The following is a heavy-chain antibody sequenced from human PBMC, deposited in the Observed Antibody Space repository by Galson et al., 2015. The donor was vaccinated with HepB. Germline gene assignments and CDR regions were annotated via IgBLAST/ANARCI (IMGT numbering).Heavy chain of an antibody. CDR2: INAGNGNT. CDR3: ARASSCSGGSCYPYGMDV. J-gene: IGHJ6*02. V-gene: IGHV1-3*01. Sequence: SVKVSCKASGYTFTSYAMHWVRQAPGQRLERMGWINAGNGNTKYSQKFQGRVTITRDTSASTAYMELSSLRSEDTAVYYCARASSCSGGSCYPYGMDVWGQGTTVTVSS. CDR1: GYTFTSYA. D-gene: IGHD2-15*01.